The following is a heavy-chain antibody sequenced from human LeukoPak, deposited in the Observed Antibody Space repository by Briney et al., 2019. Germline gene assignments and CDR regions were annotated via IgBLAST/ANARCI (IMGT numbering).Heavy chain of an antibody. CDR1: GFTFSSYA. CDR3: AKPGYCSSTSCLMDY. V-gene: IGHV3-23*01. D-gene: IGHD2-2*01. CDR2: ISGSGGST. J-gene: IGHJ4*02. Sequence: GGSLRLSCAASGFTFSSYAMSWVRQAPGKGLEWVSAISGSGGSTYYADSVKGRFTISRDNSKDTLYLQMNRLRAEDTAVYYCAKPGYCSSTSCLMDYWGQGTLVTVSS.